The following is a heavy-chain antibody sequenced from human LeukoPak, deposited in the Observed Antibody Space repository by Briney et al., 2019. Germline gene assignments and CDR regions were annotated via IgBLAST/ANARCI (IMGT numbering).Heavy chain of an antibody. CDR2: IYTSGST. CDR1: GYSISSGYY. J-gene: IGHJ4*02. V-gene: IGHV4-4*07. D-gene: IGHD6-19*01. Sequence: SETLSLTCTVSGYSISSGYYWGWIRQPAEKGLEWIGRIYTSGSTNYNPSLKSRVTMSVDTSKNQFSLKLSSVTAADTAVYYCAREAVAGNDYWGQGTLVTVSS. CDR3: AREAVAGNDY.